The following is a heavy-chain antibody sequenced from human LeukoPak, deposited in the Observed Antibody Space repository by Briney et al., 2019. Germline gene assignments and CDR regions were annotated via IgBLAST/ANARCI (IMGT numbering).Heavy chain of an antibody. Sequence: GGSLRLSCAASGFTFSSYGMHWVRQAPGKGLEWVAVISYDGSNKYYADSVKGRFTISRDNSNNTLYLQMNSQRAEDTAVYYCAKAPIAAAGTNTYFDYWGQGTLVTVYS. V-gene: IGHV3-30*18. D-gene: IGHD6-13*01. CDR2: ISYDGSNK. J-gene: IGHJ4*02. CDR1: GFTFSSYG. CDR3: AKAPIAAAGTNTYFDY.